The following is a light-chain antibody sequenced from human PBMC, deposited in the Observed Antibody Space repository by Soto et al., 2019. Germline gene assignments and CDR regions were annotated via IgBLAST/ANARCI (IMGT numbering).Light chain of an antibody. CDR3: SSYAASNDLGV. CDR2: EVS. V-gene: IGLV2-8*01. CDR1: SSDIGGYNY. J-gene: IGLJ1*01. Sequence: QSVLNQPPSASGSPGQSVTISCTGTSSDIGGYNYVSWYQQHPGKAPKLMIYEVSKRPSGVPARFSASKSGNTASLTVSGLQPEDEADYYCSSYAASNDLGVFGTGTKVTVL.